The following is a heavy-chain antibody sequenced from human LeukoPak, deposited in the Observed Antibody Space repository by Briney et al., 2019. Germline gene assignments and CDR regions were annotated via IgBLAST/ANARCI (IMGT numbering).Heavy chain of an antibody. D-gene: IGHD2-2*01. V-gene: IGHV3-30-3*01. CDR3: AKDPRSRYCSSSYNCYGSLDY. CDR1: GFTFSSYA. CDR2: ISYDGSNK. Sequence: SGGSLRLSCAASGFTFSSYAMHWVRQAPGKGLEWVAVISYDGSNKYYADSVKGRFTISRDNSKNTLYLQMNSLRAEDTAVYYCAKDPRSRYCSSSYNCYGSLDYWGQGTLVTVSS. J-gene: IGHJ4*02.